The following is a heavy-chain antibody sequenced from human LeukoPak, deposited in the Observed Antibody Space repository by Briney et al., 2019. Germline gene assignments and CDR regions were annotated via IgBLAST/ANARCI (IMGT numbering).Heavy chain of an antibody. V-gene: IGHV3-11*01. CDR3: GRDVPAYGDYLEGEQ. J-gene: IGHJ4*02. D-gene: IGHD4-17*01. Sequence: GGSLRLSCVAAGFTFNDYYMSWIRQAPGKGLEWVSTITSTGSPIYYADSVTGRFTLSRDNAKNSLYLQMNSLRAEDTAVYYCGRDVPAYGDYLEGEQWGQGTLVTVSS. CDR1: GFTFNDYY. CDR2: ITSTGSPI.